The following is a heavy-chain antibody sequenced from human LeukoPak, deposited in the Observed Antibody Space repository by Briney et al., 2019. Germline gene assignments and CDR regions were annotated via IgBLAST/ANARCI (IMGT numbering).Heavy chain of an antibody. CDR3: AREVYDILTGYFRFDY. CDR1: GGSISSYY. V-gene: IGHV4-59*12. J-gene: IGHJ4*02. D-gene: IGHD3-9*01. Sequence: SETLSLTCTVSGGSISSYYWSWIRQPPGKGLEWIGYIYYSGSTNYNPSLKSRVTISVDTSKNQFSLKLSSVTAADTAVYYCAREVYDILTGYFRFDYWGQGTLVTVSS. CDR2: IYYSGST.